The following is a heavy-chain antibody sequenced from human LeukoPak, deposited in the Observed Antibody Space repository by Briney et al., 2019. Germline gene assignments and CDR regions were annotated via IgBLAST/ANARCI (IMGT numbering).Heavy chain of an antibody. J-gene: IGHJ6*02. V-gene: IGHV4-59*08. Sequence: PSETLSLTCAVSGGSMSSDYWNWIRQPPGKGLEWIGYVYYTGSTNYNPSLKSRVIISVDTSKNQFSLKLTSVTAADTAVYYCARHTFPASYYAMDVWGQGTTVTVSS. CDR1: GGSMSSDY. CDR3: ARHTFPASYYAMDV. D-gene: IGHD2/OR15-2a*01. CDR2: VYYTGST.